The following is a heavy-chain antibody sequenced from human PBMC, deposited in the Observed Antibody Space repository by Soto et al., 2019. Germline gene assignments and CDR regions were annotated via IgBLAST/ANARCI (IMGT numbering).Heavy chain of an antibody. CDR2: ISYNGENT. J-gene: IGHJ4*02. V-gene: IGHV3-23*01. CDR1: AFTFSFAA. Sequence: EVQLLESGGGLVQPGGSLRVSCAASAFTFSFAAMTWVRQAPGKGLEWVALISYNGENTYYADSVKGRFTISRDNSKDTLFLQRNSLRVEDTAVYYCAKDMQLSDWGQGTLVTVSS. D-gene: IGHD1-1*01. CDR3: AKDMQLSD.